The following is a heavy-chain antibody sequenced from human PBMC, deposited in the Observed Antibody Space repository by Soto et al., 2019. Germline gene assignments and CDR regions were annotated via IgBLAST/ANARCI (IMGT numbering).Heavy chain of an antibody. CDR3: AREQLVGAPYYYYYGMDV. D-gene: IGHD1-26*01. CDR2: IYYSGST. J-gene: IGHJ6*02. CDR1: GGSVSSGSYY. Sequence: PSETLSLTCTVSGGSVSSGSYYWSRIRQPPGKGLEWIGYIYYSGSTNYNPSLKSRVTISVDTSKNQFSLKLSSVTAADTAVYYCAREQLVGAPYYYYYGMDVWGQGTTVTVSS. V-gene: IGHV4-61*01.